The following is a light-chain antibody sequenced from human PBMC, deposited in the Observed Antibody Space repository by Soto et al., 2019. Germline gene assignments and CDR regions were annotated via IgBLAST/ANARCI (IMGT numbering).Light chain of an antibody. CDR3: SSYTSSSTLV. CDR1: SSDVGGYNY. Sequence: QSVLTQPASVSGSPGQSITISCTVSSSDVGGYNYVSWYYQHPVKAPKLMIYEVSNRPSGLSNRFSGSKAANTASRTLAALQAQDEADYYCSSYTSSSTLVFGGGTKVTVL. J-gene: IGLJ2*01. CDR2: EVS. V-gene: IGLV2-14*01.